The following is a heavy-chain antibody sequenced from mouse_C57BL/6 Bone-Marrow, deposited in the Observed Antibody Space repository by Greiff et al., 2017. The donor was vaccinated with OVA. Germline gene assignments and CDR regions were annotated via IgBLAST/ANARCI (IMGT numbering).Heavy chain of an antibody. CDR3: ARTLLLRGYAMDY. J-gene: IGHJ4*01. CDR2: IWTGGGT. Sequence: VKLVESGPGLVAPSQSLSITCTVSGFSLTSYAISWVRQPPGKGLEWLGVIWTGGGTNYNSALKSRLSISKDNSKSQVFLKMNSLQTDDTARYYCARTLLLRGYAMDYWGQGTSVTVSS. V-gene: IGHV2-9-1*01. CDR1: GFSLTSYA. D-gene: IGHD1-1*01.